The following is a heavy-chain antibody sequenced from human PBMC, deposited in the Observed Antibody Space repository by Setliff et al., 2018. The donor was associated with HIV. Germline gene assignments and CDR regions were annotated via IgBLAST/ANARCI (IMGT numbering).Heavy chain of an antibody. V-gene: IGHV3-21*01. J-gene: IGHJ4*02. D-gene: IGHD2-15*01. Sequence: LRLSCVVSGFTFITSTMNWVRQAPGKGLEWVASISSSGSYIHYADSVKGRFSISRDNAKNSLSLQMSSLRVEDTAVYYCAAVFTGGPGRSLDYWGQGTLVTVSS. CDR1: GFTFITST. CDR2: ISSSGSYI. CDR3: AAVFTGGPGRSLDY.